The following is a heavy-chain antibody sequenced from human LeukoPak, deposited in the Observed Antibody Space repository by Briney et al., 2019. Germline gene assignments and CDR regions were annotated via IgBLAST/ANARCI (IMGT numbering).Heavy chain of an antibody. Sequence: PGGSLRLSCEASGFSFSSYAMSWVRQSPGKGLEWVSLISASGCNTYYAGSVKGRFTISRDNSKNTLNLQMNSLRAEDTALYYCAKGIYDYALDFWGQGALVTVSS. CDR3: AKGIYDYALDF. CDR1: GFSFSSYA. CDR2: ISASGCNT. V-gene: IGHV3-23*01. D-gene: IGHD4/OR15-4a*01. J-gene: IGHJ4*02.